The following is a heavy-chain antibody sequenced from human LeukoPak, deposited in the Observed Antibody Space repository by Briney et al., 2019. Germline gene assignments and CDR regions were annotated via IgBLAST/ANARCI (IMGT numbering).Heavy chain of an antibody. CDR1: GFTFSSYN. CDR3: AKRYCSSTSCYDYYYYYMDV. D-gene: IGHD2-2*01. CDR2: ISSGSSTI. Sequence: GGSLRLSCVVSGFTFSSYNINWVRQAPGKGLEWVSYISSGSSTIYYADSVKGRFTISRDNSKNTLYLQMNSLRAEDTAVYYCAKRYCSSTSCYDYYYYYMDVWGKGTTVTVSS. V-gene: IGHV3-48*01. J-gene: IGHJ6*03.